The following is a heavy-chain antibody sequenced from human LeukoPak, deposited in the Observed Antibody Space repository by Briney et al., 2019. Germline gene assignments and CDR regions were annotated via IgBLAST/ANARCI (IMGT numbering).Heavy chain of an antibody. D-gene: IGHD6-6*01. CDR1: GYTFTCYY. Sequence: ASVKVSCKASGYTFTCYYMHWVRQAPGQGLEWMGWINPNSGGTNYAQKFQGRVTMTRDTSISTAYMELSRLRSDDTAVYYCAREDGSSSLYYYYGMDVWGQGTTVTVSS. J-gene: IGHJ6*02. V-gene: IGHV1-2*02. CDR2: INPNSGGT. CDR3: AREDGSSSLYYYYGMDV.